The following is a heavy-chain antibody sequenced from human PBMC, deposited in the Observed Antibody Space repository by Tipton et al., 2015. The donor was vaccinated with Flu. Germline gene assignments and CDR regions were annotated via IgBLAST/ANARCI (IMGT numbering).Heavy chain of an antibody. CDR1: GFTFSSYA. Sequence: SLRLSCAASGFTFSSYAMHWVRQAPGKGLEYVSAISSNGGSTYYANSVKGRFTISRDNSKNTLYLQMGSLRAEDMAVYYCAREKNYDYVWGTPGGYFDYWGQGTLVTVSS. J-gene: IGHJ4*02. CDR2: ISSNGGST. CDR3: AREKNYDYVWGTPGGYFDY. D-gene: IGHD3-16*01. V-gene: IGHV3-64*01.